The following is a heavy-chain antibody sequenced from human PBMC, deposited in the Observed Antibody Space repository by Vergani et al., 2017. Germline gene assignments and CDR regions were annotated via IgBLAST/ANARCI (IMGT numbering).Heavy chain of an antibody. CDR3: AKGFISAVVNFDA. CDR2: ISASSSTT. V-gene: IGHV3-23*01. Sequence: EVPLLESGGGLVRPGGSLRLSCAASGFTFSSYAMTWLRQAPGKGREWVSVISASSSTTYYADSVKGRFTISRDNSKKMLYLQMDSLRPDDAAVYYCAKGFISAVVNFDAWGQGTLVSVSS. CDR1: GFTFSSYA. J-gene: IGHJ4*02. D-gene: IGHD6-13*01.